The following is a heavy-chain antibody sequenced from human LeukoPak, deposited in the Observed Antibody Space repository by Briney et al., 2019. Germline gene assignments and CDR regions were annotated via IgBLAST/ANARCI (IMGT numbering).Heavy chain of an antibody. Sequence: GGSLRLSCAASGFSFNTYTMRWVRQAPGKGLEYVSGIASNGGTKYYADSVKGRFTISRDNFKNTVYLQMDSLRNEDMAVYYCARGVHIVATPVDYWGQGTLVTVSS. V-gene: IGHV3-64*02. CDR1: GFSFNTYT. D-gene: IGHD5-12*01. J-gene: IGHJ4*02. CDR3: ARGVHIVATPVDY. CDR2: IASNGGTK.